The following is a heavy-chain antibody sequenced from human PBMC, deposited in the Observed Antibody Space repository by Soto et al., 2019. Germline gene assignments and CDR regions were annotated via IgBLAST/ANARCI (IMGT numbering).Heavy chain of an antibody. D-gene: IGHD3-10*01. CDR2: IWYDGSNK. CDR3: ARDAFAPDITMVRFWYYMDV. V-gene: IGHV3-33*01. Sequence: QVQLVESGGGVVQPGRSLRLSCAASGFTFSSYGMHWVRQAPGKGLEWVAVIWYDGSNKYYADSVKGRFTISRDNSKNTLYLQMNSLRAEDTAVYYCARDAFAPDITMVRFWYYMDVWGKGTTVTVSS. J-gene: IGHJ6*03. CDR1: GFTFSSYG.